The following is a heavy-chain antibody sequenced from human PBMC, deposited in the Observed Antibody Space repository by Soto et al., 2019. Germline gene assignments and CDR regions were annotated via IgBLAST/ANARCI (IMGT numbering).Heavy chain of an antibody. CDR1: GGSFRGFY. J-gene: IGHJ6*02. CDR2: INHSGST. CDR3: ARGRLYDFWSGLTYYYYGMDV. V-gene: IGHV4-34*01. Sequence: SETLSLPCAVYGGSFRGFYWSWIRQPPGKGLEGIGEINHSGSTNYNPSLKSRVTISVDTSKNQFSLKLSSVTAADTAVYYCARGRLYDFWSGLTYYYYGMDVWGQGITVTVSS. D-gene: IGHD3-3*01.